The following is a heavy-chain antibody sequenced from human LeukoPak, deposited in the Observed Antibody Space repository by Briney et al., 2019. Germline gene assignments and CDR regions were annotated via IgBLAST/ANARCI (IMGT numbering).Heavy chain of an antibody. D-gene: IGHD5-24*01. CDR3: ARGGYNIWEYYFDY. J-gene: IGHJ4*02. CDR1: GGSFSGYY. CDR2: INHSGST. V-gene: IGHV4-34*01. Sequence: PSETLSLTCAVYGGSFSGYYWSWIRQPPGKGLEWIGEINHSGSTNYNPSLKSRVTISVDTSKNQFSLNLSSVTAADTAVYYCARGGYNIWEYYFDYWGQGILVTVSS.